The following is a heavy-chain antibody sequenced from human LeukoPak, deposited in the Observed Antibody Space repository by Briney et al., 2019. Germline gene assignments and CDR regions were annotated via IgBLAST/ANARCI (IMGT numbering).Heavy chain of an antibody. CDR2: MHNSENA. J-gene: IGHJ4*02. V-gene: IGHV4-34*09. CDR1: GGSFSGYF. D-gene: IGHD6-25*01. Sequence: SETLSLTCAVYGGSFSGYFWSWIRQHPGKGLEWIGYMHNSENAAYNPSLKSRVTISVDTSKNQISLKLNSVTAADTAVYYCARERGRLVDYWGQGTLVIVSS. CDR3: ARERGRLVDY.